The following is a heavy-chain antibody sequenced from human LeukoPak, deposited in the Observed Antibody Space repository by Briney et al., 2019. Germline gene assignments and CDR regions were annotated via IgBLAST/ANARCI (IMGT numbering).Heavy chain of an antibody. D-gene: IGHD2-2*01. CDR1: GYTFTSYG. CDR3: ARTQAGRCSSTSCYGCSSSSDFDY. CDR2: ISAYNGNT. Sequence: ASVKVSCKASGYTFTSYGISWVRQAPGQGLEWMGWISAYNGNTNYAQKLQGRVTMTTDTSTSTAYMELRSLRSDDTAVYYCARTQAGRCSSTSCYGCSSSSDFDYWGQGTLVTVSS. V-gene: IGHV1-18*01. J-gene: IGHJ4*02.